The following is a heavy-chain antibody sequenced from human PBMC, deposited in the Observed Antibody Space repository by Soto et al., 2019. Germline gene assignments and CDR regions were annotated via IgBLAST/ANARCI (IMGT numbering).Heavy chain of an antibody. V-gene: IGHV4-34*01. CDR3: VTSLWFGTQPEI. CDR2: ISPSGTT. J-gene: IGHJ4*02. CDR1: GGSFSDNY. D-gene: IGHD3-10*01. Sequence: QVQLQQWGAGLLKPSETLSLTCAVYGGSFSDNYWTWFRQPPGKGLEWIGEISPSGTTKYIPSLTSRVSISADTSKKQFSLKVPSVTAADTAVYYCVTSLWFGTQPEIWGQGTLVTVSS.